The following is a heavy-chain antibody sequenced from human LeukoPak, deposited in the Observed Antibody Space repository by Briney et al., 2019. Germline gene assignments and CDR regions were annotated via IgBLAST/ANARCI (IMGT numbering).Heavy chain of an antibody. D-gene: IGHD5-18*01. V-gene: IGHV4-38-2*02. CDR3: ARGRYSSGPPPAWFDP. CDR2: IYYSGST. J-gene: IGHJ5*02. Sequence: SETLSLTCTVSGYSISSGYYWGWIRQPPGKGLEWIGSIYYSGSTYYNPSLKSRVTISVDTSKNQFSLKLSSVTAADTAVYYCARGRYSSGPPPAWFDPWGQGTLVTVSS. CDR1: GYSISSGYY.